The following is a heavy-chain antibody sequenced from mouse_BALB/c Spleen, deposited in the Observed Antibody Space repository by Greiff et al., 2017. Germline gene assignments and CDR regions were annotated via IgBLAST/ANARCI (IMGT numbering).Heavy chain of an antibody. Sequence: EVMLVESGGGLVKPGGSLKLSCAASGFTFSSYAMSWVRQTPEKRLEWVASISSGGSTYYSDSVKGRFSISIDNARNILYLQMSSLRSEDTAMYYCARGYDYADYWGQGTTLTVSS. CDR3: ARGYDYADY. V-gene: IGHV5-6-5*01. D-gene: IGHD2-4*01. J-gene: IGHJ2*01. CDR2: ISSGGST. CDR1: GFTFSSYA.